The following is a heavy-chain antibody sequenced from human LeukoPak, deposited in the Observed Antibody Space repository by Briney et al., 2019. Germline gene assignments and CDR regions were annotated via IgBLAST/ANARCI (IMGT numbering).Heavy chain of an antibody. CDR3: AKFGWPERGYFDY. CDR2: ISGSGGST. V-gene: IGHV3-23*01. Sequence: GGSLRLSCAASGFTFNSYAMSWVRQAPGKGLEWVSAISGSGGSTYYADSVKGRFTISRDNSKNTLYLQMNSLRAEDTAVYYCAKFGWPERGYFDYWGQGTLVTVSS. D-gene: IGHD1-14*01. J-gene: IGHJ4*02. CDR1: GFTFNSYA.